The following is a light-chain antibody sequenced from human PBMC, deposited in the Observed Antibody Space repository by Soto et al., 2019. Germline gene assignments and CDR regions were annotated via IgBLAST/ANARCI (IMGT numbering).Light chain of an antibody. J-gene: IGKJ1*01. CDR1: QGISSY. CDR2: AAS. CDR3: QQYYSYPPT. V-gene: IGKV1-8*01. Sequence: AFWMTVSPSSPSAFIGDRGTITYMASQGISSYLAWYQQKPGKAPKLLIYAASTLQSGVPSRFSGSGSGTDFTLTISCLQSEDFATYYCQQYYSYPPTFGQGTKVDI.